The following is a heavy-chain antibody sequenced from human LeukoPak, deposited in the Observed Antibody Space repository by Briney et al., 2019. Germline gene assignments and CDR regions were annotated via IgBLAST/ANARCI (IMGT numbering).Heavy chain of an antibody. V-gene: IGHV3-7*01. Sequence: GGSLRLSCAASGFTFSSYWMSWVRQAPGKGLEWVANIKQDGSEKYYVDSVKGRFTISRDNAKNSLYLQMNSLRAEDTAVYYCARAGSYDILTGYLVYYFDYWGQGTLVTVSS. CDR2: IKQDGSEK. CDR3: ARAGSYDILTGYLVYYFDY. J-gene: IGHJ4*02. D-gene: IGHD3-9*01. CDR1: GFTFSSYW.